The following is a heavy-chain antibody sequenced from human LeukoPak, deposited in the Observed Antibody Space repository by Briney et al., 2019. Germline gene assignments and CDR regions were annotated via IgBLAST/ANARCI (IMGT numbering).Heavy chain of an antibody. CDR3: ARDDSSPFDY. Sequence: AGGSLRLSCAASGFTFSSYSMNWVRQAPGKGLEWVSSISSSSSYIYYADSVKGRFTISRDNAKNSLYLRMNSLRAEDTAVYYCARDDSSPFDYWGQGTLVTVSS. J-gene: IGHJ4*02. V-gene: IGHV3-21*01. CDR2: ISSSSSYI. CDR1: GFTFSSYS. D-gene: IGHD3-22*01.